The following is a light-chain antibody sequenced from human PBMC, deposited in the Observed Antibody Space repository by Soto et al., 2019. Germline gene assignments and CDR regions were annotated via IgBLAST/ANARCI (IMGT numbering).Light chain of an antibody. J-gene: IGKJ3*01. CDR3: QHYASSPPEFT. Sequence: EIVLTQSPGTLSLSPGERATLSCRASQSVSNNYLAWYQHRPGQAPRLLIFGASYRAAGIPDRFSGSGSGTDFLLTISRPEPEDFAVYYCQHYASSPPEFTFGPGTKVDSK. V-gene: IGKV3-20*01. CDR1: QSVSNNY. CDR2: GAS.